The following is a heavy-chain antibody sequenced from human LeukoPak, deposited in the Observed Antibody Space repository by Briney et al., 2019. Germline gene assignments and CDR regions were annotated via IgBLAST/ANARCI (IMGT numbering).Heavy chain of an antibody. D-gene: IGHD2-8*01. CDR2: INHSGST. J-gene: IGHJ3*02. CDR1: GGSFSGYY. CDR3: ARDRPDMVLMVYASHLSHDAFDI. Sequence: SETLSLTCAVYGGSFSGYYWSWIRQPPGKGLEWNGEINHSGSTNYNPSLKSRVTISVDTSKNQFSLKLSSVTAADTAVYYCARDRPDMVLMVYASHLSHDAFDIWGQGTMVTVSS. V-gene: IGHV4-34*01.